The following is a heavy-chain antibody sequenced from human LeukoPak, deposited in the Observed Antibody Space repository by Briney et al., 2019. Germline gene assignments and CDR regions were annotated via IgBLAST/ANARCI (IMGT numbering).Heavy chain of an antibody. CDR2: IYHTGST. V-gene: IGHV4-59*03. CDR3: ARVDDYNCLDY. D-gene: IGHD5-24*01. CDR1: GGAIRNYY. J-gene: IGHJ4*02. Sequence: SETLSLTGTGSGGAIRNYYWSWIRKPPGKGLEWIGYIYHTGSTNYNPSLKSRVTISVDTSKNQFSLKLSSVTAADTAVYFCARVDDYNCLDYWGQGTLVTVSS.